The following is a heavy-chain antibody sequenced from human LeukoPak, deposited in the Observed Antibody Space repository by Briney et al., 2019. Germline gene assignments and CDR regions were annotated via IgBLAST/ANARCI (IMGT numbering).Heavy chain of an antibody. J-gene: IGHJ6*03. V-gene: IGHV1-8*01. D-gene: IGHD3-3*01. Sequence: GASVKVSCKASGYTFTSYDINWVRQATGRGLEWMGWMNPNSGNTGYAQKFQGRVTMTRNTSISTAYMELSSLRSEDTAVYYCARGRGDSRSTFGVVIDIYYYYYMDVWGKGTTVTVSS. CDR2: MNPNSGNT. CDR1: GYTFTSYD. CDR3: ARGRGDSRSTFGVVIDIYYYYYMDV.